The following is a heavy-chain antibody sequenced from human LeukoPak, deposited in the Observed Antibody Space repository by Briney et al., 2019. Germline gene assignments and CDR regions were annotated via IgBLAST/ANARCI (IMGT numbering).Heavy chain of an antibody. CDR3: RGTTVDDAFDI. CDR2: IIPIFGTA. CDR1: GGTFSIYA. D-gene: IGHD4-23*01. Sequence: ASVKVSCKASGGTFSIYAISWVRQAPGQGLEWMGGIIPIFGTANYAQKFQGRVTITADESTSTAYMELSSLRSEDTAVYYCRGTTVDDAFDIWGQGTMVTVSS. J-gene: IGHJ3*02. V-gene: IGHV1-69*13.